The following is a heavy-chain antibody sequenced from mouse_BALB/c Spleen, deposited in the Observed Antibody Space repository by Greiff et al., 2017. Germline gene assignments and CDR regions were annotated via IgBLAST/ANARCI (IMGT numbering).Heavy chain of an antibody. CDR1: AYAFSSYW. CDR3: ALGDYAMDY. Sequence: VKLMESGAELVRPGSSVKISCKASAYAFSSYWMTWVKQRPGQGLEWIGQIYPGDGDTNYNGKFKGKATLTADKSSSTAYMQLSSLTSEDSAVYFCALGDYAMDYWGQGTSVTVSS. V-gene: IGHV1-80*01. CDR2: IYPGDGDT. J-gene: IGHJ4*01.